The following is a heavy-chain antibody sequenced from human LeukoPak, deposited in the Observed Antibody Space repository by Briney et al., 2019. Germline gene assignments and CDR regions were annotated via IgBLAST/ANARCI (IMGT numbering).Heavy chain of an antibody. V-gene: IGHV3-15*01. D-gene: IGHD1-1*01. Sequence: GGSLRLSCAASGFTFSNAWMSWVRQAPGKGLEWVGRIKSKTDGGTTDYAAPVKGRFTISRDDSKNTLYLQMNSLKTEDTAVYYCAREGYNWNDYDHWGQGTLVTVSS. J-gene: IGHJ4*02. CDR3: AREGYNWNDYDH. CDR1: GFTFSNAW. CDR2: IKSKTDGGTT.